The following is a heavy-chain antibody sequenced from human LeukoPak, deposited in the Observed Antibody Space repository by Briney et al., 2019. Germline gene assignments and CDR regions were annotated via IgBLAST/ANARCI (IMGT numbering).Heavy chain of an antibody. Sequence: GGSLRLSCAASGFTFSSYAMSWVRQAPGKGLEWVSAISGSGGSTYYADSVKGRFTISRDNSKNTPYLQMNSLRAEDTAAYYCAKATEPYCSSTSCYAWFDPWGQGTLVTVSS. D-gene: IGHD2-2*01. V-gene: IGHV3-23*01. J-gene: IGHJ5*02. CDR1: GFTFSSYA. CDR2: ISGSGGST. CDR3: AKATEPYCSSTSCYAWFDP.